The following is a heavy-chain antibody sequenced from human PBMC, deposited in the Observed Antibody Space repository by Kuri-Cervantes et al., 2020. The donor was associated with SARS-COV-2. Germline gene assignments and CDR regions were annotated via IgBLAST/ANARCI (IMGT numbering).Heavy chain of an antibody. V-gene: IGHV3-30*04. Sequence: GESLKISCAASGFTFSSYAMHWVRQAPGKGLEWVAVISYDGSNKYYADSVQGRFTISRDNSKNTLYLQMNSLRAEDTAVYYCARGKRQLVPHYFDYWGQGTLVTVSS. J-gene: IGHJ4*02. CDR1: GFTFSSYA. CDR2: ISYDGSNK. D-gene: IGHD6-13*01. CDR3: ARGKRQLVPHYFDY.